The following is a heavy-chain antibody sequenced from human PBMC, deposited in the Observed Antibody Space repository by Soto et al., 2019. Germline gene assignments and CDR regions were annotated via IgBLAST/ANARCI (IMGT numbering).Heavy chain of an antibody. CDR3: AKVWLLRECTSTSCLCVFDI. V-gene: IGHV3-23*01. Sequence: YAISCISKTTGKGLEWVSAITASADTTYYADSVKGRFTISRDNSKNTLYLRMNSLRAEDTAVYYCAKVWLLRECTSTSCLCVFDIWGQRTIVTVSS. D-gene: IGHD2-2*01. CDR2: ITASADTT. J-gene: IGHJ3*02. CDR1: YA.